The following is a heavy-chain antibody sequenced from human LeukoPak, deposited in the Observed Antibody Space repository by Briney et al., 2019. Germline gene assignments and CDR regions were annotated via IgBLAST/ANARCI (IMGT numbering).Heavy chain of an antibody. CDR1: GFTFTSYA. D-gene: IGHD3-16*02. CDR2: ISGSGGST. Sequence: GGSLRLSCAASGFTFTSYAMSWVRQAPGKGLEWVSAISGSGGSTYYADSVKGRFTISRDNSKNTLHLQMNSLRAEDTAVYYCAKDRYDYVWGSYRPDLDYWGQGTLVTVSS. CDR3: AKDRYDYVWGSYRPDLDY. V-gene: IGHV3-23*01. J-gene: IGHJ4*02.